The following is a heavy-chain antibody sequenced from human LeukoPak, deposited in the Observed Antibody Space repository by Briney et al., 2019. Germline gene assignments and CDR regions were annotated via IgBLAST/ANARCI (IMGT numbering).Heavy chain of an antibody. Sequence: GGSLRLSCAASGFTFSSSAMHWVRQAPDKGLEWVAVISYDGSNKYYADSVKGRFTISRDNSKNTLYLQMNSLRAEDTAVYYCARDYGDQDFDYWGQGTLVTVSS. CDR3: ARDYGDQDFDY. CDR1: GFTFSSSA. CDR2: ISYDGSNK. D-gene: IGHD4-17*01. V-gene: IGHV3-30-3*01. J-gene: IGHJ4*02.